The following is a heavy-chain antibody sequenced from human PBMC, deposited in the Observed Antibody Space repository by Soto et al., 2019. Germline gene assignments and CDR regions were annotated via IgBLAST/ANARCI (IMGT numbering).Heavy chain of an antibody. V-gene: IGHV1-2*04. CDR1: GYTFTGYY. CDR3: ARAPRYCSGGSCPRGWCMDV. D-gene: IGHD2-15*01. Sequence: ASVKVSCKASGYTFTGYYMHWVRQAPGQGLEWMGWINPNSGGTNYAQKFQGWVTMTRDTSISTAYMELSRLRSDDTAVYYCARAPRYCSGGSCPRGWCMDVWGKGTTVTVSS. J-gene: IGHJ6*03. CDR2: INPNSGGT.